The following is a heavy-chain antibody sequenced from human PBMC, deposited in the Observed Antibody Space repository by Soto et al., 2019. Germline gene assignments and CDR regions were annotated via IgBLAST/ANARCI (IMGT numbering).Heavy chain of an antibody. J-gene: IGHJ4*02. D-gene: IGHD3-9*01. Sequence: SETLSLTCTVSGGSIDSDGSYWSWIRQSPGEGLEWLGYIYYSGTTYYNPSLKSRVSISLDTSKNQFSLKLSSVTAADTAVYYCASFLRYFEWLHGDNIDYWGQGTLVTVSS. V-gene: IGHV4-31*03. CDR3: ASFLRYFEWLHGDNIDY. CDR1: GGSIDSDGSY. CDR2: IYYSGTT.